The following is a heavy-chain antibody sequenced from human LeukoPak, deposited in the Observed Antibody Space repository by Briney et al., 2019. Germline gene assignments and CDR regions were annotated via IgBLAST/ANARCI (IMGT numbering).Heavy chain of an antibody. D-gene: IGHD6-13*01. CDR1: GGSISSSSYY. V-gene: IGHV4-39*01. J-gene: IGHJ4*02. CDR3: ARHLQQLTPDY. CDR2: IYYSGST. Sequence: PSETLSLTCTVSGGSISSSSYYWGWIRQPPGKGLEWIGSIYYSGSTYYNPSLKSRVTISVDTSKNQFSLKLSSVTAADTAVYYCARHLQQLTPDYWGQGTLVTVSS.